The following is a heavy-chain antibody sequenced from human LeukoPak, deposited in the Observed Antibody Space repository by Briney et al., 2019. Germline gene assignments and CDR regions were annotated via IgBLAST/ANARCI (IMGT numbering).Heavy chain of an antibody. CDR1: GFTFDDYA. V-gene: IGHV3-9*03. CDR3: AKDQGGYCSSTSCGRGFDY. Sequence: PGGSLRLSCAASGFTFDDYAMHWVRQAPGKGLEWVSGISWNSGSIGYADSVKGRFTISRDNAKNSLYLQMNSLRAEDMALYYCAKDQGGYCSSTSCGRGFDYWGQGTLVTVSS. CDR2: ISWNSGSI. J-gene: IGHJ4*02. D-gene: IGHD2-2*01.